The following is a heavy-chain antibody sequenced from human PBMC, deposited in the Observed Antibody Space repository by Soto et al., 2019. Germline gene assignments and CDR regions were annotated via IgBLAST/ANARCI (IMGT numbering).Heavy chain of an antibody. CDR2: IYYLGST. D-gene: IGHD4-17*01. V-gene: IGHV4-59*01. CDR1: GGSMSEYF. Sequence: SETLSLTCSVSGGSMSEYFWSWIRQSPGKGLEWIGYIYYLGSTNYNPSLKSRVTISVDLSKNQFSLRLSSVTTADTALYYCARTTAVPNTLRSRYFFDYWGQGTLVTVSS. J-gene: IGHJ4*02. CDR3: ARTTAVPNTLRSRYFFDY.